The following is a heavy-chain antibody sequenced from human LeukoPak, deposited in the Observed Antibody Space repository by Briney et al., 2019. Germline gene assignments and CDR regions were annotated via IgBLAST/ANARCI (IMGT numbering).Heavy chain of an antibody. CDR3: AKDSGWLLPLDY. J-gene: IGHJ4*02. CDR1: GLTFDNYA. Sequence: PGGSLRLSCTASGLTFDNYAMSWVRQAPGKGLEWVSAISGSGASIYYADSVKGRFTISRDNSKNTLYLQMNSLTAEDTAVYYCAKDSGWLLPLDYWGQGTLVTVSS. D-gene: IGHD3-22*01. V-gene: IGHV3-23*01. CDR2: ISGSGASI.